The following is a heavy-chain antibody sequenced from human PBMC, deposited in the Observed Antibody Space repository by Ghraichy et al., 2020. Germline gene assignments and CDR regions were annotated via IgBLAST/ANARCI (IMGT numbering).Heavy chain of an antibody. D-gene: IGHD1-26*01. CDR2: ISAYNGDT. CDR3: ARSPGGVVGRVDY. CDR1: GYTFTNYG. Sequence: ASVKVSCKASGYTFTNYGISWVRQAPGQGLEWMGWISAYNGDTNFAQKLQGRVTMTTDTSVNTVYMELRSLRSDDTAVYYCARSPGGVVGRVDYWGQGTLVTGAS. V-gene: IGHV1-18*01. J-gene: IGHJ4*02.